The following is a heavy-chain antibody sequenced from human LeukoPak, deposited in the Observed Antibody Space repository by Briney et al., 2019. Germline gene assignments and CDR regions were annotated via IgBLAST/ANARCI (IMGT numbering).Heavy chain of an antibody. J-gene: IGHJ4*02. CDR1: GGSISSYY. D-gene: IGHD6-13*01. CDR3: ARSGIAAAVDY. V-gene: IGHV4-59*01. CDR2: IYYSGST. Sequence: SETLSLTCTVSGGSISSYYWSWIRQPPGKGLEWIGYIYYSGSTNYNPSLKSRVTISVDTSKNQFSLKLSSVTAADTAVYYCARSGIAAAVDYWGQGTLVTVSP.